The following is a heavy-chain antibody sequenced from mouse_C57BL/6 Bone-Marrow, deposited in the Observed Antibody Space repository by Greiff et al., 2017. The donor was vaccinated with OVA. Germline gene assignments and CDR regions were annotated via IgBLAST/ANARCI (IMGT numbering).Heavy chain of an antibody. Sequence: VQLQQSGAELVRPGASVKLSCTASGFNIKDDYMHWVKQRPEQGLEWIGWIDPENGDTEYASKFQGKATITADTSSNTAYLQLSSLTSEDTAVYYCTTGEDLYYFDYWGQGTTLTVSS. J-gene: IGHJ2*01. CDR2: IDPENGDT. CDR1: GFNIKDDY. V-gene: IGHV14-4*01. CDR3: TTGEDLYYFDY.